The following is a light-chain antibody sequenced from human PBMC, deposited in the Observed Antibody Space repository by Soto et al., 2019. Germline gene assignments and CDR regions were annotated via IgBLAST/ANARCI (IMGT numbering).Light chain of an antibody. V-gene: IGKV1-12*01. J-gene: IGKJ5*01. CDR2: AAS. CDR3: QQAASFPLT. CDR1: QSIDRW. Sequence: IQMTQSPSTLPASVGDRVTITCRASQSIDRWLAWYQQRPGKAPKLLIYAASSLQTGIPSRFSGSVSGTDFTLTINSLQPEDSATYICQQAASFPLTFGQGTRLEIK.